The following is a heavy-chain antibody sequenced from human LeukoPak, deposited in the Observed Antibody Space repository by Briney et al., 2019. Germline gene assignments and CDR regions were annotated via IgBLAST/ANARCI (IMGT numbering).Heavy chain of an antibody. CDR2: ISWNSGSI. V-gene: IGHV3-9*03. D-gene: IGHD2-8*01. CDR3: AKGDCTNGVCYLDY. Sequence: PGRSLRLSCAASGFTYDDYAMHWVRQAPGKGLEWVSGISWNSGSIGYADSVKGRFTISRDNAKNSLYLQMNSLRAEGMALYYCAKGDCTNGVCYLDYWGQGTLVTVSS. J-gene: IGHJ4*02. CDR1: GFTYDDYA.